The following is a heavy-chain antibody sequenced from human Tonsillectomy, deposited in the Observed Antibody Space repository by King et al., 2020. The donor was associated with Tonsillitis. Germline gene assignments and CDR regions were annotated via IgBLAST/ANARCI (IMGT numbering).Heavy chain of an antibody. D-gene: IGHD1-26*01. Sequence: VQLQESGPGLVKPSETLSLTCTVSGGSISNYFWSWIRQPAGKGLEWIGRMYTIGSTSYNPSLKSRVTMSVDRSRNQFSLKLTSVTAADTAVYYCARAPYSGTYYLDYWGQGTLVTVSS. CDR3: ARAPYSGTYYLDY. J-gene: IGHJ4*02. CDR1: GGSISNYF. CDR2: MYTIGST. V-gene: IGHV4-4*07.